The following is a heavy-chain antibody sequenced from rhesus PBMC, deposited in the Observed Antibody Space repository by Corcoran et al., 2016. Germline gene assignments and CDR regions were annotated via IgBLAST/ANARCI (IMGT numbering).Heavy chain of an antibody. CDR1: GGSISGGCD. Sequence: QVQLQESGPGLVKPSETLSLTCAVSGGSISGGCDWRWLRPPPGKGLEWIGYIYGSSGSTNYNPSLKNRVTISKDTSKNQFSLKLSSVTAADTAVYYCARRGTAVSDRFDVWGPGVLVTVSS. CDR2: IYGSSGST. D-gene: IGHD1-20*01. J-gene: IGHJ5-1*01. CDR3: ARRGTAVSDRFDV. V-gene: IGHV4-76*01.